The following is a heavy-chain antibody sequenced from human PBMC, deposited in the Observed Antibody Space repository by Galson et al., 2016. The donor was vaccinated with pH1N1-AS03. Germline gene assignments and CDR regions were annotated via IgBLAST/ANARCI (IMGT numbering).Heavy chain of an antibody. CDR1: GFTFSSYA. CDR2: ISGNGFST. V-gene: IGHV3-64*01. J-gene: IGHJ4*01. Sequence: SLRLSCAVGGFTFSSYAMFWVRQAPGKGLEYVSAISGNGFSTYYANSVKDRFTVSRDNSKNTLYLQMGSLRVEDMAVYYCARGPVSYANYWFPPPDYWGHGTLVTVSS. D-gene: IGHD4/OR15-4a*01. CDR3: ARGPVSYANYWFPPPDY.